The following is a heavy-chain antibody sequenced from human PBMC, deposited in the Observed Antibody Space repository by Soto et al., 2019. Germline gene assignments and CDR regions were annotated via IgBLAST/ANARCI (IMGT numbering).Heavy chain of an antibody. CDR2: IWYDGRSQ. V-gene: IGHV3-33*06. CDR3: AKVPSYDTWYFDV. CDR1: GFTVNTQA. Sequence: QVQLVESGGGVVESGRSLRLSCAASGFTVNTQAMHWVRQAPGKGLEWVAVIWYDGRSQYYAESVKGRFTISRDNSKNTLYLQMNSLRAEDTAVYYCAKVPSYDTWYFDVWGQGTLATVSS. J-gene: IGHJ4*02. D-gene: IGHD3-22*01.